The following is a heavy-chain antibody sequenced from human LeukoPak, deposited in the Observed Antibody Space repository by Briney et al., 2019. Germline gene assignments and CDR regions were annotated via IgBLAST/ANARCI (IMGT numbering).Heavy chain of an antibody. J-gene: IGHJ5*02. Sequence: PSETLSLTCTVSGASISGPSWNWIRQPPGKGLEWIGRIYYSGATNYNPSLKGRVTMSIDTSKNQFSLKLNSVTAADTAVYYCAGGYSGSYLDPWGQGILVTVSS. CDR2: IYYSGAT. D-gene: IGHD1-26*01. CDR3: AGGYSGSYLDP. CDR1: GASISGPS. V-gene: IGHV4-59*11.